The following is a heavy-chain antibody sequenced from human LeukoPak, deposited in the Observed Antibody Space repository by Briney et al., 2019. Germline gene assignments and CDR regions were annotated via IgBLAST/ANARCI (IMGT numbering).Heavy chain of an antibody. V-gene: IGHV4-39*01. CDR2: VFYNGNT. CDR3: ARRSPLVVVTAAHYYDY. J-gene: IGHJ4*02. D-gene: IGHD2-21*02. Sequence: PSETLSLTCTVSGDSITNSNYFWGWIRQPPGQGLEWIGEVFYNGNTHYNPSLKSRVIISTDTSKNQFSLTLTAVTASDTAIYYCARRSPLVVVTAAHYYDYWGQGTLVTVPS. CDR1: GDSITNSNYF.